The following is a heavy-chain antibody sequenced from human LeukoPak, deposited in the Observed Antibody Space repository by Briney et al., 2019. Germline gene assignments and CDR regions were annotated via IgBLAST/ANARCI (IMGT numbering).Heavy chain of an antibody. D-gene: IGHD6-25*01. CDR3: AGIGPAANVGY. J-gene: IGHJ4*02. Sequence: SDTLSLTCTVSGGSISSSSYYWGWLRPPPGKELEWIGSIHYSGCNYYNPSLKSRLTISVDTSKNQFSLKLSSVTAADTAVYYCAGIGPAANVGYWGQGTLVTVSS. V-gene: IGHV4-39*01. CDR1: GGSISSSSYY. CDR2: IHYSGCN.